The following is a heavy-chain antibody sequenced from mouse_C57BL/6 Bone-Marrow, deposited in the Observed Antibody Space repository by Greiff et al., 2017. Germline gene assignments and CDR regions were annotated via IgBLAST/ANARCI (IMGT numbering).Heavy chain of an antibody. Sequence: VQLQQPGAELVMPGASVKLSCKASGYTFTSYWMHWVKQRPGQGLEWIGEIDPSDSYTNYNQKFKGKSTLTVDKSSSTAYMQLSSLTSEDSAVYYCARENYSNYGGYFDVWGTGTTVTVSS. CDR3: ARENYSNYGGYFDV. J-gene: IGHJ1*03. D-gene: IGHD2-5*01. CDR2: IDPSDSYT. CDR1: GYTFTSYW. V-gene: IGHV1-69*01.